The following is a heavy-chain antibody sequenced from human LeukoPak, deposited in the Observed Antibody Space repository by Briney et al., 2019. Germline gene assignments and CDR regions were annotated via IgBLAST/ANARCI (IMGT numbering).Heavy chain of an antibody. Sequence: GGSLRLSCAASGFTFSSYAMSWVRQAPGKWLEWVSAITGSGGSTYYADSVKGRFTISRDNSKNTLYLQMNSLRAEDTAVYYCAKDSNRYYDLWSGYYFDYWGQGTLVTVSS. J-gene: IGHJ4*02. CDR2: ITGSGGST. D-gene: IGHD3-3*01. CDR1: GFTFSSYA. V-gene: IGHV3-23*01. CDR3: AKDSNRYYDLWSGYYFDY.